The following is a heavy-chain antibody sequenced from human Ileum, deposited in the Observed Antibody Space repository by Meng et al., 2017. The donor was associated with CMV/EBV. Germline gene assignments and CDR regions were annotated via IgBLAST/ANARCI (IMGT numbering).Heavy chain of an antibody. CDR3: ARPGGFAGAGSE. Sequence: GESLKISCAASGFNFNTYWMSWVRQAPGKGLQWVANIKPDGSEKYYADSLKGRFTIFRDNAENSLYLQMNSLRVDDTAVYYCARPGGFAGAGSEWGQGTLVTVSS. CDR2: IKPDGSEK. J-gene: IGHJ4*02. V-gene: IGHV3-7*01. CDR1: GFNFNTYW. D-gene: IGHD6-13*01.